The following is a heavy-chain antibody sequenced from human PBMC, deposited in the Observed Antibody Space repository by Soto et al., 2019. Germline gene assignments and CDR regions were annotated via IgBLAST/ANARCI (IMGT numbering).Heavy chain of an antibody. V-gene: IGHV1-18*01. CDR2: ISAYNGNT. CDR1: GYTFTSYG. CDR3: ARDDWTRYYDSSGYYFDY. J-gene: IGHJ4*02. D-gene: IGHD3-22*01. Sequence: ASVKVSCKASGYTFTSYGISWVRQAPGQGLEWMGWISAYNGNTNYAQKLQGRVTMTTDTSTSTAYMELRSLRSDDTAVYYCARDDWTRYYDSSGYYFDYWGQGTLVTVSS.